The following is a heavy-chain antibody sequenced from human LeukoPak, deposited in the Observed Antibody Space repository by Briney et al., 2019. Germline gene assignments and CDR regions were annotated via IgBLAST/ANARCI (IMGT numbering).Heavy chain of an antibody. D-gene: IGHD3-22*01. V-gene: IGHV4-30-4*01. CDR1: GGSISCGDYY. J-gene: IGHJ4*02. CDR3: ARLQGGRSGYYPFNQ. CDR2: IYYSGST. Sequence: SETLSLTCTVSGGSISCGDYYWRWIRQPPGKGLEWIGYIYYSGSTYYNPSLKSRVTISVDTSKNQFSLKLNSVTAADTAVYYCARLQGGRSGYYPFNQWGQGTLVTVSS.